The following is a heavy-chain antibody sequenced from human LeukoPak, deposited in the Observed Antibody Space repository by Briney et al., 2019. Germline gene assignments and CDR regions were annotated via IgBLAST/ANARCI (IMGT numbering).Heavy chain of an antibody. CDR3: ARGYGDGDSPRDC. J-gene: IGHJ4*02. D-gene: IGHD4-17*01. Sequence: GGSLRLSCEASGFTFSTYNMNWVRLAPGKGLEWVSSISTGSTYIYYADSLKGRFTISRDNAKNLLFLQMNSLRVEDTGMYYCARGYGDGDSPRDCWGQGTLVIVSS. CDR1: GFTFSTYN. CDR2: ISTGSTYI. V-gene: IGHV3-21*01.